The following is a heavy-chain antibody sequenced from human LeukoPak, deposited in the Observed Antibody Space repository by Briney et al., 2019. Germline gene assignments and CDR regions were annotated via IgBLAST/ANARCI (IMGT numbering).Heavy chain of an antibody. D-gene: IGHD1-1*01. J-gene: IGHJ5*02. V-gene: IGHV1-69*13. Sequence: SVKVSCKASGYTFTSYGISWVRQAPGQGLEWMGGIIPIFGTANYAQKFQGRVTITADESRSTAYMELSSLRSEDTAVYYCARAFLLDNWFDPWGQGTLVTVSS. CDR2: IIPIFGTA. CDR3: ARAFLLDNWFDP. CDR1: GYTFTSYG.